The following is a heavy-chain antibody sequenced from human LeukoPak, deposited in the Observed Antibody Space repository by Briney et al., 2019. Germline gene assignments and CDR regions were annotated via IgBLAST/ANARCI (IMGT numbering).Heavy chain of an antibody. V-gene: IGHV3-30*02. Sequence: GGSLRLSCAASGLTFSSYGMQWVRQAPGKGLEWVAFIQYDGSNKYYADSVKGRFTISRDNSKNTVYLQMNSLRAEDTAVYYCAKAWIVAAVDYWGQGTLVTVST. CDR3: AKAWIVAAVDY. D-gene: IGHD1-26*01. J-gene: IGHJ4*02. CDR2: IQYDGSNK. CDR1: GLTFSSYG.